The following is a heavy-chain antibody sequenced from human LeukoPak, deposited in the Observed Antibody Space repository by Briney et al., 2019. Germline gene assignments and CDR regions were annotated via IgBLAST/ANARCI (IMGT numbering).Heavy chain of an antibody. J-gene: IGHJ4*02. CDR3: ARSIYSTGWYDY. D-gene: IGHD6-19*01. Sequence: SETLSLTCTVSGGSISSYYWGWIRQPPGKGLEWIGYIYYSGSTNYNPSLKSRVTISVDTSKNQFSLKLSSVTAADTGVYYCARSIYSTGWYDYWGQGTLVTVSS. V-gene: IGHV4-59*08. CDR1: GGSISSYY. CDR2: IYYSGST.